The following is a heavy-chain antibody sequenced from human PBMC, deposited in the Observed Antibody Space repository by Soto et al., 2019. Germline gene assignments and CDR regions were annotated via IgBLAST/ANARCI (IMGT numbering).Heavy chain of an antibody. Sequence: SVKVSCKASGGTFSGYTVSWVRQAPGQGLEWMGGITPIFGSANYAQKFQGRVTITADESTSTAYMEVSSLRSEDTAVYYCARDRDTSSRGNYYYYYGMDVWGQGTTVTVSS. CDR3: ARDRDTSSRGNYYYYYGMDV. CDR1: GGTFSGYT. V-gene: IGHV1-69*13. J-gene: IGHJ6*02. CDR2: ITPIFGSA. D-gene: IGHD2-15*01.